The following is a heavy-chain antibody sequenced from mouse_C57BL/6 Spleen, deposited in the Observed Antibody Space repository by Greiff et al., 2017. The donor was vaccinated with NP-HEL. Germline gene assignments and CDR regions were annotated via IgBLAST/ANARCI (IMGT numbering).Heavy chain of an antibody. CDR1: GYTFTDYY. D-gene: IGHD3-3*01. CDR3: ARLGDEDYFDY. V-gene: IGHV1-76*01. Sequence: QVQLQQSGAELVRPGASVKLSCKASGYTFTDYYINWVKQRPGQGLEWIARIYPGSGNTYYNEKFKGKAPLTAEKSSSTAYMQLSSLTSEDSAVYFCARLGDEDYFDYWGQGTTLTVSS. CDR2: IYPGSGNT. J-gene: IGHJ2*01.